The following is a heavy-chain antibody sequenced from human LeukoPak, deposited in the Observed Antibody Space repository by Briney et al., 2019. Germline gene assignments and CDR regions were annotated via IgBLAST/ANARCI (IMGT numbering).Heavy chain of an antibody. D-gene: IGHD5-24*01. CDR1: GFTFSRDT. CDR2: MSYGGTNK. Sequence: QPGGSLRPSCAASGFTFSRDTMHWVRQAPGKGLEWVAVMSYGGTNKFYADSVKGRFTISRDNSKSTLYLQMDSLRAEDTALYYCARGERWLLYWGQGSLVTVSS. J-gene: IGHJ4*02. V-gene: IGHV3-30-3*01. CDR3: ARGERWLLY.